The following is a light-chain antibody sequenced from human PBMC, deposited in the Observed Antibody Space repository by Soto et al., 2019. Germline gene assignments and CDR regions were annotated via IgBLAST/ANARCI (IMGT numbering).Light chain of an antibody. Sequence: EIVLTQSPGTLSLSPGERATLSCRASQSVTYTSLAWYQQKPGQAPRLLISGTSTRATGIPDRFSGSGSGTDFTLTISRLEHGDFVVYYCQQYCSTPTWTFGQGTKVEIK. CDR1: QSVTYTS. J-gene: IGKJ1*01. V-gene: IGKV3-20*01. CDR2: GTS. CDR3: QQYCSTPTWT.